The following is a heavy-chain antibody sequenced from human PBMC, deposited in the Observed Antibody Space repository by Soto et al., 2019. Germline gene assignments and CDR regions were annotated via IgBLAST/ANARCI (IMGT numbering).Heavy chain of an antibody. CDR2: IYYSGST. Sequence: QVQLQESGPGLVKPSQTLSLTCTVSGGSISSGNYYWTWIRQPPGKGLEWIGYIYYSGSTYYNPSPKRRFNGNIETSNNPFALELDSAAAADTAVYYGASNYYGSGSYYRDIWGQGTMVTVSS. D-gene: IGHD3-10*01. J-gene: IGHJ3*02. CDR1: GGSISSGNYY. V-gene: IGHV4-30-4*01. CDR3: ASNYYGSGSYYRDI.